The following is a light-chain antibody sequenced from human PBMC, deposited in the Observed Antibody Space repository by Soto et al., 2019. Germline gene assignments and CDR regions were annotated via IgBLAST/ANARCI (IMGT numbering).Light chain of an antibody. CDR2: NND. V-gene: IGLV1-44*01. CDR3: STWDDSLNAWV. CDR1: TSNIGDNT. J-gene: IGLJ3*02. Sequence: QPVLTQPPSASGTPGQRVAISCSGSTSNIGDNTVHWYQQLPGTAPKLLIYNNDRRPSGVPDRFSGSKSGTSASLAISGLQSEDEADYFCSTWDDSLNAWVFGGGTKVTVL.